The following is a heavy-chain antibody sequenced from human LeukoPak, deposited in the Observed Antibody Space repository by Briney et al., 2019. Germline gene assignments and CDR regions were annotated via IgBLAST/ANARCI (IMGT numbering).Heavy chain of an antibody. CDR3: AKDFIFCSSTSCPHYYFDY. D-gene: IGHD2-2*01. J-gene: IGHJ4*02. V-gene: IGHV3-23*01. CDR1: GFTFSSYG. Sequence: PGGSLRLSCAASGFTFSSYGMSWVRQAPGKGLEWVSAISGSGGSTYYADSVKGRFTISRDNSKNTLYLQMNSLRAEDTAVYYCAKDFIFCSSTSCPHYYFDYWGQGTLVTVSS. CDR2: ISGSGGST.